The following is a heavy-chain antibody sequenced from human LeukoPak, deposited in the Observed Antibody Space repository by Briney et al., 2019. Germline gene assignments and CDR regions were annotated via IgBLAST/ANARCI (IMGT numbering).Heavy chain of an antibody. Sequence: GSLRLSCAASEFTFSAHWMHWVRQVPGKGLVYIAYIDNDGTNTNYADSVKGRFTISRDNAKNTLYLQMNSLSVEDTAVYYCVRDRPHNCFDPWGQGTLVTVSS. CDR2: IDNDGTNT. D-gene: IGHD6-6*01. V-gene: IGHV3-74*01. CDR3: VRDRPHNCFDP. CDR1: EFTFSAHW. J-gene: IGHJ5*02.